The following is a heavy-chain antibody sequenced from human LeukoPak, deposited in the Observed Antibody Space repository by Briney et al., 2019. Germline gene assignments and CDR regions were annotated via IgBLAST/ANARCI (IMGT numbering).Heavy chain of an antibody. D-gene: IGHD3-16*02. CDR1: GFTFSSYE. Sequence: PGGSLRLSCAASGFTFSSYEMNWVRQAPGKGLEWVSYISSSGSTTYYADSVKGRVTISRDNAKNSLYLQMNSLRAEDTAVYYCARSMITFGGVIVPFDYWGQGTLVTVSS. CDR3: ARSMITFGGVIVPFDY. CDR2: ISSSGSTT. V-gene: IGHV3-48*03. J-gene: IGHJ4*02.